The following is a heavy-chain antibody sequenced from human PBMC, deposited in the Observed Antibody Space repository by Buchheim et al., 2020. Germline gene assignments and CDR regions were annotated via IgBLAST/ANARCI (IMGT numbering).Heavy chain of an antibody. CDR3: ARLTTPNKLRFLEWSRPYHYDY. Sequence: EVQLVQSGAEVKKPGESLRISCKGSGYSFTSYWISWVRQMPGKGLEWMGRIDPSDSYTNYSPSFQGHVTISADKSISTAYLQWSSLKASDTAMYYCARLTTPNKLRFLEWSRPYHYDYWGQGTL. V-gene: IGHV5-10-1*01. D-gene: IGHD3-3*01. J-gene: IGHJ4*02. CDR1: GYSFTSYW. CDR2: IDPSDSYT.